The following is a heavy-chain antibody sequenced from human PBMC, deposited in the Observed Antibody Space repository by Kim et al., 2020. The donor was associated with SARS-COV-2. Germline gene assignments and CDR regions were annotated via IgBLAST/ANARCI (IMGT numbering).Heavy chain of an antibody. CDR1: GGSITTNSYS. D-gene: IGHD6-19*01. Sequence: SETLSLTCTVSGGSITTNSYSWGWIRQPPGKGLEWIGSFYYGVSTYYNPSLKSRVTISVDTSKNQLSLKLNFVTAADTAVYYCARAATLACRSGWYCNWFDPWGQGTLVTVSS. CDR3: ARAATLACRSGWYCNWFDP. J-gene: IGHJ5*02. CDR2: FYYGVST. V-gene: IGHV4-39*07.